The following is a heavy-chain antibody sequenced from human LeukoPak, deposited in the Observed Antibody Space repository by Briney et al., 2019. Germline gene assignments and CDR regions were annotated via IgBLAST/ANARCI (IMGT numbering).Heavy chain of an antibody. Sequence: GGSLRLSCAASGFTFSSYWMSWVRQAPGKGLEWVANIKQDGSEKYYVDSVKGRFTISRDNAKNSLYLQMNSLRAEDTAVYYCARAPQYFDWLPLYYYYMDVWGKGTTVTVSS. CDR1: GFTFSSYW. CDR2: IKQDGSEK. J-gene: IGHJ6*03. D-gene: IGHD3-9*01. CDR3: ARAPQYFDWLPLYYYYMDV. V-gene: IGHV3-7*01.